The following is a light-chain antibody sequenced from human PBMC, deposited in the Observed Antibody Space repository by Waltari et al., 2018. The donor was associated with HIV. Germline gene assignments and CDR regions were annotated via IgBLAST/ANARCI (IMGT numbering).Light chain of an antibody. CDR2: GAF. J-gene: IGKJ1*01. Sequence: IVLPQSPHTLSLSPGGGATLTCRASQGVSTGYVAWYQHKPGQAPRLLTYGAFSRATGIPDRFSGSGSGTDFTLTISRLEPEDFAVYYCQQYGSSPRTFGQGTKVEIK. V-gene: IGKV3-20*01. CDR1: QGVSTGY. CDR3: QQYGSSPRT.